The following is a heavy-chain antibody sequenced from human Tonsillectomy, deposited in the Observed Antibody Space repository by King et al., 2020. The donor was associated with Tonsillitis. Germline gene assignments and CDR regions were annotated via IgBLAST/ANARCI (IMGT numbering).Heavy chain of an antibody. CDR2: ISSSISTI. D-gene: IGHD6-19*01. Sequence: QLVQSGGGLVQPGGSLRLSCAASGFTFSSYDMNWVRQAPGKGLEWVSYISSSISTIYYADTVKGRFTISRDNAKNSLYLQMNSLRAEDTDVYYCAMRKKQWLGLVGFDIWGQGTMVSASS. CDR1: GFTFSSYD. J-gene: IGHJ3*02. CDR3: AMRKKQWLGLVGFDI. V-gene: IGHV3-48*03.